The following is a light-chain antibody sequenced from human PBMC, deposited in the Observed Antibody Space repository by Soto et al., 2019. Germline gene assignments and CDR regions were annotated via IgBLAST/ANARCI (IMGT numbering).Light chain of an antibody. CDR1: QSISNY. Sequence: DIQMTQSPSSLSASVGDRVTITCRASQSISNYLNWYQQKPGKAPKLLIFAASSLHSGVPSRFSGSGSGTDFTLTISSLQPEDFTTYYCQQSYRTPYTFGQGTKLEIK. CDR3: QQSYRTPYT. CDR2: AAS. V-gene: IGKV1-39*01. J-gene: IGKJ2*01.